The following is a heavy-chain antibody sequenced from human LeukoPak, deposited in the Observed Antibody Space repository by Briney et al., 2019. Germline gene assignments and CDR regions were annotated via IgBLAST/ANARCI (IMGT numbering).Heavy chain of an antibody. CDR3: ARRSGRRYEY. Sequence: GGSLRLSCAASGFTFGSYEMNWVRHAPGRGLERVSHISGGGESTVYPDAVKGRFTISRDNAKNSLYLQMNSLRVEDTGVYYCARRSGRRYEYWGQGVLVTVSP. D-gene: IGHD5-24*01. V-gene: IGHV3-48*03. J-gene: IGHJ4*02. CDR1: GFTFGSYE. CDR2: ISGGGEST.